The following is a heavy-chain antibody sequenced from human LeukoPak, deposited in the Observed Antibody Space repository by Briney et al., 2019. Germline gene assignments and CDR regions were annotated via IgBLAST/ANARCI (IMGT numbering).Heavy chain of an antibody. CDR3: TRNGTSPTYNYGSGSYFNY. V-gene: IGHV3-49*04. D-gene: IGHD3-10*01. CDR1: GFTFGDYA. CDR2: IRSRAYGGTT. J-gene: IGHJ4*02. Sequence: GGSLRLSCTASGFTFGDYAMSWVRQAPGKGLEWVGFIRSRAYGGTTEYAASVKGRFTISRDDSKSIAYPQMNSLKTEDTAVYYCTRNGTSPTYNYGSGSYFNYWGQGTLVSVSS.